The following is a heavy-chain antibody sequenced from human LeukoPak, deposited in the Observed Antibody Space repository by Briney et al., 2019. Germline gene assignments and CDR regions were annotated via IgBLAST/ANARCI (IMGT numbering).Heavy chain of an antibody. J-gene: IGHJ4*02. Sequence: GGSLRLSFAASGFTFSNYSMNWVRQAPGKGLEWVSPISSSSRYIYYADSVKGRFTISRDNAKNSLYLQMNSLRAEDTAVYYCARSAESSSWVEFDYWGQGTLVTVSS. CDR3: ARSAESSSWVEFDY. CDR1: GFTFSNYS. CDR2: ISSSSRYI. V-gene: IGHV3-21*01. D-gene: IGHD6-13*01.